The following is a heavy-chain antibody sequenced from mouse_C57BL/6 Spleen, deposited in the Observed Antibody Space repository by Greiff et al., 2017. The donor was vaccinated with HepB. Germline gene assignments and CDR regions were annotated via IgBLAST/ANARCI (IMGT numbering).Heavy chain of an antibody. CDR2: IYPGDGDT. V-gene: IGHV1-82*01. Sequence: QVQLQQSGPELVKPGASVKISCKASGYAFSSSWMNWVKQRPGKGLECIGRIYPGDGDTNYNGKFKGKATLTADKSSSTAYMQLSSLTSEDSAVYFCADGYYDYWGQGTTLTVSS. D-gene: IGHD2-3*01. CDR1: GYAFSSSW. J-gene: IGHJ2*01. CDR3: ADGYYDY.